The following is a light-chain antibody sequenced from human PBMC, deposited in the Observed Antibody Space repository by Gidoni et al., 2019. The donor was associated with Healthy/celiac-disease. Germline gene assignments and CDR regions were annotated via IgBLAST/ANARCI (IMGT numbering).Light chain of an antibody. CDR2: GNS. J-gene: IGLJ2*01. CDR1: SSNIGAGYD. CDR3: QSYDSSLSGSV. V-gene: IGLV1-40*01. Sequence: QSVLTPPPSVSWAPGQRVTISCTGSSSNIGAGYDVHWYQQLPGTAPKLLIYGNSNRPSGVPDRFSGSKSGTSASLAITGLQAEDEADYYCQSYDSSLSGSVFGGGTKLTVL.